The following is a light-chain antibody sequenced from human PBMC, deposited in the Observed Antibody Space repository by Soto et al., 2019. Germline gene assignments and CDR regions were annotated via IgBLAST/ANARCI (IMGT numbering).Light chain of an antibody. CDR1: QSVSSSY. Sequence: EIVLAQSPATLSLSPGERATLSCRASQSVSSSYLAWCQQKPGQAPRLLIYGASSRATGIPDRFSGSGSGTDFTLTISRLEPEDFAVYYCQQYGSSPLTFGQGTRLEIK. CDR2: GAS. V-gene: IGKV3-20*01. J-gene: IGKJ5*01. CDR3: QQYGSSPLT.